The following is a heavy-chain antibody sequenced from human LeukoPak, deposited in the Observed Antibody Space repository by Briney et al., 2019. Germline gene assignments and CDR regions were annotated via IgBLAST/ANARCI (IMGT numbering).Heavy chain of an antibody. J-gene: IGHJ3*02. D-gene: IGHD2-15*01. V-gene: IGHV4-59*01. CDR1: GGSISSYY. CDR3: ARDAAIVVVVAATEGKFDI. Sequence: PSETLSLTCTMSGGSISSYYWSWIRQPPGKGREWIGYIYYTGSTNYNPSLKRRVNISLDKSKKKLSLKMSSVTAADTAVYYCARDAAIVVVVAATEGKFDIWGQGTMVTVSS. CDR2: IYYTGST.